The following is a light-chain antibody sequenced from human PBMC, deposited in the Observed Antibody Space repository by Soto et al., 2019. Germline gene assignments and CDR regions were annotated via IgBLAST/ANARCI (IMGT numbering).Light chain of an antibody. CDR1: QSVSSY. V-gene: IGKV3-11*01. CDR3: QQRSNWPLT. Sequence: EIVVTQSPATLSWSPGERATLSCRASQSVSSYLAWYQQKPGQAPRLLIYDASNRATGIPARFSGSGSGTDFTLTISSLEPEDFAVYYCQQRSNWPLTFGGRTKV. CDR2: DAS. J-gene: IGKJ4*01.